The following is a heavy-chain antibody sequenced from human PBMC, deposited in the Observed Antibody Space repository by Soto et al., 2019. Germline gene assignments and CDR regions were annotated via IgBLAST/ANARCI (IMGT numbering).Heavy chain of an antibody. CDR1: GYTFINYW. V-gene: IGHV5-10-1*01. J-gene: IGHJ5*01. CDR3: ATRWDEGGGWFES. D-gene: IGHD1-26*01. Sequence: PGASLKISCLGPGYTFINYWITWVRHMPGKGLERMGTIDPSDSSAVYSPSFQGHITISVDKSINTAYLHWSSLRASDTAIYYCATRWDEGGGWFESWRQGTQVTVSS. CDR2: IDPSDSSA.